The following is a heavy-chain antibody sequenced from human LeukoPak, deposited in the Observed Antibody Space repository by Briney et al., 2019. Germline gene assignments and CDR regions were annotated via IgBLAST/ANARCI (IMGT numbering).Heavy chain of an antibody. CDR1: GFTFSSYE. Sequence: GGSLRLSCAASGFTFSSYEMNWVRQAPGKGLEWVSVIYSGGSTYYADSVKGRFTISRENSKNRLYLQMNSLRAEDTAVYYCARAEGYGGELDSWGQGTLVTVSS. CDR3: ARAEGYGGELDS. J-gene: IGHJ4*02. D-gene: IGHD4-23*01. V-gene: IGHV3-66*02. CDR2: IYSGGST.